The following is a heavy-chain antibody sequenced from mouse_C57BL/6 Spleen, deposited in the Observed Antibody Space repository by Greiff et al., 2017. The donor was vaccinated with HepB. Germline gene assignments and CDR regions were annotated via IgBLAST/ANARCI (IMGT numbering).Heavy chain of an antibody. Sequence: EVQVVESGGGLVKPGGSLKLSCAASGFTFSDYGMHWVRQAPEKGLEWVAYISSGSSTIYYADTVKGRFTISRDNATNTLFLQMTSLRSEDTAMYYCARGVRLRRYAMDYWGQGTSVTVSS. CDR3: ARGVRLRRYAMDY. D-gene: IGHD2-4*01. J-gene: IGHJ4*01. CDR1: GFTFSDYG. V-gene: IGHV5-17*01. CDR2: ISSGSSTI.